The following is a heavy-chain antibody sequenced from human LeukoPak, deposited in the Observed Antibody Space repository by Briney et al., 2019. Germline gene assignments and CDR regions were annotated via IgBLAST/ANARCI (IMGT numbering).Heavy chain of an antibody. CDR2: INPNSGGT. D-gene: IGHD6-19*01. CDR3: ARDISYSSGWYPFDY. J-gene: IGHJ4*02. Sequence: ASVKVSCKASGYNFPGYYMHWVRQAPGQGLEWVGWINPNSGGTNYAQKFQGRVTMTRDTSISTAYMELSRLRSDDTAVYYCARDISYSSGWYPFDYWGQGTLVTVSS. V-gene: IGHV1-2*02. CDR1: GYNFPGYY.